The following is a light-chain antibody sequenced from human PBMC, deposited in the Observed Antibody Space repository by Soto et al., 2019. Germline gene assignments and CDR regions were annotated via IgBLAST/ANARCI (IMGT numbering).Light chain of an antibody. CDR2: EVR. Sequence: QSALTQPPSVSGSPGQSVTISCTGTCSDVGSYNRVSWYQQPPGTAPKLMIYEVRNRPSGVPDRFSGSKSGNTASLTISGLQAEDEADYYCSSYTSSSTLVFGGGTKLTVL. CDR1: CSDVGSYNR. CDR3: SSYTSSSTLV. V-gene: IGLV2-18*02. J-gene: IGLJ2*01.